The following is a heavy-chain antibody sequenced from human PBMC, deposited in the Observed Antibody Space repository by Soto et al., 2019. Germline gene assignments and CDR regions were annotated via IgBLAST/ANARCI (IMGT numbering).Heavy chain of an antibody. D-gene: IGHD3-10*01. J-gene: IGHJ6*02. Sequence: QVQLQESGPGLVKPSETLSLTCTVSGGSISSYYLTWIRQPPGKGLEWIGYIYYNGRTNYNPSVKSRVTISLDTAKNQFSLNLSSVPAADTAVYYCARGAEWFGGRMDVWGQGTTVTVSS. CDR2: IYYNGRT. CDR1: GGSISSYY. V-gene: IGHV4-59*01. CDR3: ARGAEWFGGRMDV.